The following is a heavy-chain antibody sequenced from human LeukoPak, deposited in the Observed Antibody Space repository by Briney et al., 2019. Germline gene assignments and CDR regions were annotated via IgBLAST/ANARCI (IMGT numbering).Heavy chain of an antibody. CDR1: GGSISTYY. CDR2: TYYTGST. Sequence: PSETLSLTCTVSGGSISTYYWSWIRQPPGKGLEWIGHTYYTGSTNYNPSLKSRVTISVDTSTNQFSLKLGSVTAADTAVYYCARQGAYYHSSIGYYPGNWFDPWGQGTLVTVSS. J-gene: IGHJ5*02. CDR3: ARQGAYYHSSIGYYPGNWFDP. D-gene: IGHD3-9*01. V-gene: IGHV4-59*08.